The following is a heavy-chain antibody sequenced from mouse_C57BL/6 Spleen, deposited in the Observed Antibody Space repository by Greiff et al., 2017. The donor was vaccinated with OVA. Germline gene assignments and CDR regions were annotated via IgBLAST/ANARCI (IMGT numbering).Heavy chain of an antibody. CDR1: GFNIKNTY. CDR3: ARAFYYGSSYRYYFDD. V-gene: IGHV14-3*01. CDR2: IDPANGNT. J-gene: IGHJ2*01. Sequence: VQLQQSVAELVRPGASVKLSCTASGFNIKNTYMHWVKQRPEQGLEWIGRIDPANGNTKYAPKFQGKATITADTSSNTAYLQLSSLTSEDTAIYYCARAFYYGSSYRYYFDDWGQGTTLTVSS. D-gene: IGHD1-1*01.